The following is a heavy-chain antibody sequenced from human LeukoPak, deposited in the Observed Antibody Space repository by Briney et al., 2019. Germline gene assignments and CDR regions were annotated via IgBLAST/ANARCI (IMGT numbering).Heavy chain of an antibody. V-gene: IGHV3-30-3*01. CDR2: ISYDGSNK. D-gene: IGHD2-2*01. CDR3: AVDCSSTTCYGQSAFDI. J-gene: IGHJ3*02. CDR1: GFTFSSYA. Sequence: GGSLRLSCAASGFTFSSYAMHWVRQAPGKGLEWVAVISYDGSNKYYADSVKGRFTSSRDNSKNTLYLQMNSLRAEDTAVYYCAVDCSSTTCYGQSAFDIWGQGTMVTVSS.